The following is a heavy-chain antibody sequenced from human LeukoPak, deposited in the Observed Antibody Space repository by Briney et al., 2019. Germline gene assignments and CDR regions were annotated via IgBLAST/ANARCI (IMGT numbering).Heavy chain of an antibody. CDR2: ISGSGGST. CDR3: AKDDIVVVPTAIGYLEYYYYYMDV. J-gene: IGHJ6*03. Sequence: PGGSLRLSCAASGFTFSSYGMSWVRQAPGKGLEWVSAISGSGGSTYYAESVKGRFTISRDNSKNTLYLQMNSLRAEDTAVYFCAKDDIVVVPTAIGYLEYYYYYMDVWGKGTTVTVSS. V-gene: IGHV3-23*01. D-gene: IGHD2-2*01. CDR1: GFTFSSYG.